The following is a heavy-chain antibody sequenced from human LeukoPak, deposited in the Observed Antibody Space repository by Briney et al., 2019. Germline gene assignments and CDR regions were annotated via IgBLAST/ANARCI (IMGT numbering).Heavy chain of an antibody. D-gene: IGHD6-19*01. J-gene: IGHJ4*02. CDR2: ISGSGGST. V-gene: IGHV3-23*01. CDR3: AKRHSSGWYRGDYFDY. Sequence: GGSLRPSCAASGFTFSSYAMSWVRQAPGKGLEWVSAISGSGGSTYYADSVKGRFTISRDNSKNTLYLQMNSLRAEDTAVYYCAKRHSSGWYRGDYFDYWGQGTLVTVSS. CDR1: GFTFSSYA.